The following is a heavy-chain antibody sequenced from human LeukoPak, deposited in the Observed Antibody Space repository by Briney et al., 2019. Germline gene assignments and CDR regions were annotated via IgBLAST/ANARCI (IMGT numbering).Heavy chain of an antibody. CDR2: IYNSGNT. CDR1: GGSISSSF. D-gene: IGHD6-13*01. CDR3: ARSAFLVTAPGLYYFDY. V-gene: IGHV4-59*01. Sequence: SETLSLTCTVSGGSISSSFWSWIRQPPGKGLEWIGYIYNSGNTDYNPSLKSRVTIAADTSKNQVSLNLRSVTAADTAVYYCARSAFLVTAPGLYYFDYWGQGTLVAVSS. J-gene: IGHJ4*02.